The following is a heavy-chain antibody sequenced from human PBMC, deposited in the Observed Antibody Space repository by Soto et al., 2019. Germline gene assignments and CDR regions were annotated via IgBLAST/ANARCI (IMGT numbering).Heavy chain of an antibody. J-gene: IGHJ5*02. V-gene: IGHV3-7*05. Sequence: GGSLRLSCEAFGFTFSSYWMTWVRQAPGQGLEWVANIGQDGEKKYFLDSVRGRFIISRDNAKNSLYLQMNSLRVEDTAFYFCARDFAGSYNWYEPWGQGTRVTVSS. D-gene: IGHD2-21*01. CDR2: IGQDGEKK. CDR1: GFTFSSYW. CDR3: ARDFAGSYNWYEP.